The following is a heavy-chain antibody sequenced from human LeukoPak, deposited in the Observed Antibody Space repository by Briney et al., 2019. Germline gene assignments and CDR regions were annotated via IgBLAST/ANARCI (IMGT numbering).Heavy chain of an antibody. J-gene: IGHJ4*02. V-gene: IGHV3-7*01. CDR3: ARDGYDSSGYYPDY. CDR1: GFTFSSYW. Sequence: PGGSLRLSCAASGFTFSSYWMSWVRQAPGKGLEWVANIKQDGSEKYYVDSVKGRFTISRGNAKNSLYLQMNSLRAEDTAVYYCARDGYDSSGYYPDYWGQGTLVTVSS. D-gene: IGHD3-22*01. CDR2: IKQDGSEK.